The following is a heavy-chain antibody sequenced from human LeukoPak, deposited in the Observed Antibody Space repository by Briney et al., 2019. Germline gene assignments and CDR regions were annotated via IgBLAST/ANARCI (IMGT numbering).Heavy chain of an antibody. J-gene: IGHJ5*02. D-gene: IGHD6-13*01. CDR3: AREGVAAAGFEYNWFDP. Sequence: AGGSLRLSCAASGFTFSSYEMNWVRQAPGKGLEWVSYISSSGGIIYYADSVKGRFTISRDNAKNSLYLQMNSQRAEDTAVYYCAREGVAAAGFEYNWFDPWGQGTLVTVSS. V-gene: IGHV3-48*03. CDR2: ISSSGGII. CDR1: GFTFSSYE.